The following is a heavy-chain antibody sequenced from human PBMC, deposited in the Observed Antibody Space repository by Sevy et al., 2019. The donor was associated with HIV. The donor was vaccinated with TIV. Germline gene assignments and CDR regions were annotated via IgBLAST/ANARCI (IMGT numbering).Heavy chain of an antibody. Sequence: ASVKVSCKASGGTFNSYGINWVRQAPGQGLEWMGGIIPIFGTTNYAQGFQGRVTITADKSTSPAYMELSSLRSEETAVYYCAFDSNAYDVWGQGTMVTVSS. D-gene: IGHD3-22*01. CDR2: IIPIFGTT. J-gene: IGHJ3*01. CDR3: AFDSNAYDV. CDR1: GGTFNSYG. V-gene: IGHV1-69*06.